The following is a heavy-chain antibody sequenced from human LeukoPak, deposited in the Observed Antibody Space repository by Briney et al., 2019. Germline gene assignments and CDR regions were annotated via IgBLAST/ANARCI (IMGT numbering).Heavy chain of an antibody. Sequence: PSETLSLTCTVSGGSISSSSYYWGWIRQPPGKGLEWMGEINHSGSTNYNPSLKSRVTISVDMSNNQFSLKLSSVTAADTAVYYCVRGNYCSGGSCYHYYYYYMDVWGKGTSVTVSS. CDR3: VRGNYCSGGSCYHYYYYYMDV. CDR2: INHSGST. D-gene: IGHD2-15*01. J-gene: IGHJ6*03. V-gene: IGHV4-39*07. CDR1: GGSISSSSYY.